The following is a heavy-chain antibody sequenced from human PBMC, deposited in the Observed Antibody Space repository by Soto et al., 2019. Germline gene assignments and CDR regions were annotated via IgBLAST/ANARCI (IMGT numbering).Heavy chain of an antibody. J-gene: IGHJ3*02. CDR1: GFTFSNAW. Sequence: GGSLRLSCAASGFTFSNAWMNWVRQAPGKGLEWVGRIKSKTDGGTTDYAAPEKGRFTNSRDDSKNTLYLQMNSLKTEDTAVYYCTTQDYDFWSGYYTPDAFDIWGQGTMVTVSS. CDR3: TTQDYDFWSGYYTPDAFDI. D-gene: IGHD3-3*01. CDR2: IKSKTDGGTT. V-gene: IGHV3-15*07.